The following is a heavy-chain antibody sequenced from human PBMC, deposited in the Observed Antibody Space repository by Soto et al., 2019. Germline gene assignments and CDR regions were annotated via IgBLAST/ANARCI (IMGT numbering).Heavy chain of an antibody. CDR1: GGSISSSSYY. V-gene: IGHV4-39*01. Sequence: PXATLSLTCTVSGGSISSSSYYWGWIRQPPGKGLEWIGYIYYSGSPYYNPSLKSRVTISVDTSKNQFSLKLSSVTAADTAVYYCAVPAASVAGASASYYYYGMDVWGQGTTVTVSS. J-gene: IGHJ6*02. CDR2: IYYSGSP. D-gene: IGHD6-19*01. CDR3: AVPAASVAGASASYYYYGMDV.